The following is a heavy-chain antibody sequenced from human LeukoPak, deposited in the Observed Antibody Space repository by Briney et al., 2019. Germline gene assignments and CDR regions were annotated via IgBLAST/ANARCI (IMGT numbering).Heavy chain of an antibody. Sequence: GGSLRLSCAASGFTFSSYAMSWVRQAPGKGLEWVSAISGSGGSTYYADSVKGRFTISRDNSKNTLYLQMNSLRAEDTAVYYCAKHSYCSGATCYDDAFDIWGQGTVVTVSS. D-gene: IGHD2-15*01. CDR1: GFTFSSYA. CDR2: ISGSGGST. J-gene: IGHJ3*02. CDR3: AKHSYCSGATCYDDAFDI. V-gene: IGHV3-23*01.